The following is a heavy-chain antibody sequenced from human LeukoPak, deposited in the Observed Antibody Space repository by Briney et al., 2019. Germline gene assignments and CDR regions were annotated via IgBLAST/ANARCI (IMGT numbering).Heavy chain of an antibody. Sequence: GGSLRLSCVASGFTLSSYAMHWVRQAPGKGLEWVSVIYSGGSTYYADSVKGRFTISRDNSKNTLYLQMNSLRAEDTAVYYCARSFSSSWYSGYYYMDVWGKGTTVTISS. J-gene: IGHJ6*03. CDR3: ARSFSSSWYSGYYYMDV. V-gene: IGHV3-53*01. CDR2: IYSGGST. CDR1: GFTLSSYA. D-gene: IGHD6-13*01.